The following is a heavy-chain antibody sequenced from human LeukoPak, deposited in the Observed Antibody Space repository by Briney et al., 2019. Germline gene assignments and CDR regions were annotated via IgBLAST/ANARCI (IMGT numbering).Heavy chain of an antibody. D-gene: IGHD1-1*01. V-gene: IGHV3-48*02. J-gene: IGHJ3*02. CDR2: ITSVSSIL. CDR1: GFTFSSYT. CDR3: ARDLDWTFDI. Sequence: HPGGSLRLSCAASGFTFSSYTMNWVRQAPGKGLEWVSYITSVSSILSYADSVKGRFTISRDNAKNSLYLQMNSLRDEDTAVYYCARDLDWTFDIWGQGTMVTVSS.